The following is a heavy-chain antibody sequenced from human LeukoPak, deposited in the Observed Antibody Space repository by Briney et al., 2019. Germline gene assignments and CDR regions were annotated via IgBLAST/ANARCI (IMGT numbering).Heavy chain of an antibody. Sequence: GRSLRLSCAASGFTVSSNYMSWVRQAPGKGLEWVSVIYSGGSTYYADSVKGRFTISRDNSKNTLYLQMNSLRAEDTAVYYCARVRYSYGLPFDPWGQGTLVTVSS. V-gene: IGHV3-53*01. CDR1: GFTVSSNY. J-gene: IGHJ5*02. CDR2: IYSGGST. D-gene: IGHD5-18*01. CDR3: ARVRYSYGLPFDP.